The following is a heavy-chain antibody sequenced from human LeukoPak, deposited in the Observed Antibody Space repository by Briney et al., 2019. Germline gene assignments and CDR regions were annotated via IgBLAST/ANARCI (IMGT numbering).Heavy chain of an antibody. J-gene: IGHJ4*02. CDR1: GFIFSIYG. CDR2: ITSSGGTT. CDR3: ARGIWWASDY. Sequence: GGSLRLFCAASGFIFSIYGMVWVRQAPGRVLEYVSGITSSGGTTYYGHSVKGIFTISRDNSKDMLYLRMGSMGTEDMAVDYCARGIWWASDYWGQGSLVTVAS. D-gene: IGHD4/OR15-4a*01. V-gene: IGHV3-64*01.